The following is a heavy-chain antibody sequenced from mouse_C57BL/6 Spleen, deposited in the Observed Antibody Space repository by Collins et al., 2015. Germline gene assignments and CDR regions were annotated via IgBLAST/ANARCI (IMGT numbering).Heavy chain of an antibody. D-gene: IGHD2-1*01. V-gene: IGHV1-81*01. Sequence: GASVKLSCKASGYTFTSYGISWVKQRTGQGLEWIGEIYPRSGNTYYNEKFKGKATLTADKSSSTAYMELRSLTSEDSAVYFCARWGGNYPGFDYWGQGTTLTVSS. CDR3: ARWGGNYPGFDY. J-gene: IGHJ2*01. CDR2: IYPRSGNT. CDR1: GYTFTSYG.